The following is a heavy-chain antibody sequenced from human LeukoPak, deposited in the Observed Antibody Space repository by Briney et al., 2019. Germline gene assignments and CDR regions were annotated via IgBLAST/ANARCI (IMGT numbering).Heavy chain of an antibody. CDR1: GGSFSGYY. CDR3: ASHMVRGVVDYYYYYYMDV. CDR2: INHSGST. J-gene: IGHJ6*03. D-gene: IGHD3-10*01. V-gene: IGHV4-34*01. Sequence: SETLSLTCAVYGGSFSGYYWSWIRQPPGKGLEWIGEINHSGSTNYNPSLKSRVTISVDTSKNQFSLKLSSVTAADTAVYYCASHMVRGVVDYYYYYYMDVWGKGTTVTISS.